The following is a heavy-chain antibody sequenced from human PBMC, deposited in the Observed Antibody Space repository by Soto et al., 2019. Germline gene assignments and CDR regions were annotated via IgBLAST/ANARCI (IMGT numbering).Heavy chain of an antibody. CDR3: ARDDGVPYDFWSGYPRGAAFDI. D-gene: IGHD3-3*01. CDR1: GYTFTSYG. J-gene: IGHJ3*02. V-gene: IGHV1-18*01. CDR2: ISAYNGNT. Sequence: ASVKVSCKASGYTFTSYGISWVRQAPGQGLEWMGWISAYNGNTNYAQKLQGRVTMTTDTSTSTAYMELRSLRSDDTAVYYCARDDGVPYDFWSGYPRGAAFDIWGQGTMVTVSS.